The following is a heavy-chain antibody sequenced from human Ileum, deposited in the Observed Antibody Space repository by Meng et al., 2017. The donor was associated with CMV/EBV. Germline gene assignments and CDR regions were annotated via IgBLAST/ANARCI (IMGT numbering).Heavy chain of an antibody. CDR2: LWYDGSRK. CDR1: GFPLNSYG. D-gene: IGHD3-22*01. V-gene: IGHV3-33*01. J-gene: IGHJ4*02. Sequence: SGFPLNSYGIHWVRQFPGKGLEWVAVLWYDGSRKYFADSVQGRFSISRDDSKNTVYLQMNSLRAEDTAVYYCARDNDGSSHYSQFDYWGQGTMVTVSS. CDR3: ARDNDGSSHYSQFDY.